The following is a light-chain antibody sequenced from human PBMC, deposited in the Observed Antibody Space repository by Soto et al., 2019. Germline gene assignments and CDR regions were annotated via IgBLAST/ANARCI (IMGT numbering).Light chain of an antibody. Sequence: SYELTQPPSVSVSPGQTASITCSGNKLGDKYACWYQQKPGQSPVLVIYEDNRRPSGIPERFSGSNSGNTATLTISGTQATDGADYYCQAWDSNTAVFGGGTKLTVL. CDR2: EDN. CDR3: QAWDSNTAV. J-gene: IGLJ3*02. V-gene: IGLV3-1*01. CDR1: KLGDKY.